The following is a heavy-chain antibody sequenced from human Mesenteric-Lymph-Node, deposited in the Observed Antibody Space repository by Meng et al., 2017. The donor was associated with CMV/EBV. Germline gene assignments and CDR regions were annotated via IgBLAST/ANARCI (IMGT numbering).Heavy chain of an antibody. D-gene: IGHD3-10*01. V-gene: IGHV3-23*03. Sequence: GGSLRLSCAASGFTFSSHAMDWVRQAPGRGLEWVSVFYTSGRSTYYADSVKGRFTISRDNSKNTLYLEMNNLRVEDTAIYYCAKDRGHEVAEDAFDVWGQGTMVTVSS. CDR3: AKDRGHEVAEDAFDV. J-gene: IGHJ3*01. CDR2: FYTSGRST. CDR1: GFTFSSHA.